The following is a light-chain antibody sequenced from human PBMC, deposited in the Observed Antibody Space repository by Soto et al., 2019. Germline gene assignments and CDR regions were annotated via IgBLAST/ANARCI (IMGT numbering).Light chain of an antibody. CDR1: QSISSSY. CDR3: QQYGSSPST. V-gene: IGKV3-20*01. CDR2: GAT. J-gene: IGKJ1*01. Sequence: EIVLTQSPCTLSLSLGDRATLSCRASQSISSSYLACYQQKPEQAPRLLIYGATSMATGIPDRFSGSGSGTDFTLTISRLEPEDFAVYYCQQYGSSPSTFGQGTKVEIK.